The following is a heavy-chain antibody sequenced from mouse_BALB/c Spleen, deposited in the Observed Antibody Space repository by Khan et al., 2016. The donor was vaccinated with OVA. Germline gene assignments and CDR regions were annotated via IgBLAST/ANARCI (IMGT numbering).Heavy chain of an antibody. V-gene: IGHV2-9*02. CDR3: ARETAYYGDYEAMDY. CDR2: IWAGGST. D-gene: IGHD2-13*01. Sequence: QVQLKQSGPGLVAPSQSLSITCSVSGFSLITYGVHWVRQSPGKGLEWLGIIWAGGSTNYNSALMSRLSITKDNSKSQVFLQMNSLQTDDTAMYSCARETAYYGDYEAMDYWGQGTSVTVSS. J-gene: IGHJ4*01. CDR1: GFSLITYG.